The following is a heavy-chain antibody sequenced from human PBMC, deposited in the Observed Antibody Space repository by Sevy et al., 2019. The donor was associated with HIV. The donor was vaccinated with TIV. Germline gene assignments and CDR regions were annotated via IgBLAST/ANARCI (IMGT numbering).Heavy chain of an antibody. CDR3: ARDDTADYDFRSGYYKLVYGMDV. Sequence: GGSLRLSCAASGFTFSSYAMHWVRQAPGKGLEWVAVISYDGSNKYYADSVKGRFTISRDNSKNTLYLQMNSLRAEDTAVYYCARDDTADYDFRSGYYKLVYGMDVWGQGTTVTVSS. CDR1: GFTFSSYA. CDR2: ISYDGSNK. V-gene: IGHV3-30-3*01. J-gene: IGHJ6*02. D-gene: IGHD3-3*01.